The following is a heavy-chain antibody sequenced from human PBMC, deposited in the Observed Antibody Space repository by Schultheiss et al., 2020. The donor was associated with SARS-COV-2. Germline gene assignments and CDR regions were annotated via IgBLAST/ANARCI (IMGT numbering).Heavy chain of an antibody. Sequence: SETLSLTCTVSGGSISSYYWSWIRQPPGKGLEWIGEIYHSGSTNYNPSLKSRVTISVDTSKNQFSLKLSSVTAADTAVYYCARTSVLRFLEWMYYFDYWGQGTLVTVSS. D-gene: IGHD3-3*01. CDR2: IYHSGST. CDR1: GGSISSYY. J-gene: IGHJ4*02. CDR3: ARTSVLRFLEWMYYFDY. V-gene: IGHV4-59*01.